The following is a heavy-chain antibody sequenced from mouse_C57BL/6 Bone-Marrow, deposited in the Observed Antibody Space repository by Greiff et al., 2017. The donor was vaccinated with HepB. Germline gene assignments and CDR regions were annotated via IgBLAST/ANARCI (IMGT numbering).Heavy chain of an antibody. V-gene: IGHV1-63*01. CDR1: GYTFTNYW. J-gene: IGHJ1*03. D-gene: IGHD1-1*01. CDR2: IYPGGGYT. Sequence: VQLQQSGAELVRPGTSVKMSCKASGYTFTNYWIGWAKQRPGHGLEWIGDIYPGGGYTNYNEKFKGKATLTADKSSSTASMQFSSLTSEDSAIYYCSRRYYGSRPHWYFDVWGKGTTVTVSS. CDR3: SRRYYGSRPHWYFDV.